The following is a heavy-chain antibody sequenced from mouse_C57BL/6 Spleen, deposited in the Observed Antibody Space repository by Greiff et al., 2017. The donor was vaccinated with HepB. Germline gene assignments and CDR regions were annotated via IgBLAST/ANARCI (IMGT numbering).Heavy chain of an antibody. D-gene: IGHD2-3*01. Sequence: VQLQQSGPELVKPGASVKIPCKASGYTFTDYNMDWVKQSHGKSLEWIGDINPNNGGTIYNQKFKGKATLTVDKSSSTAYMELRSLTSEDTAVYYCARSDGYNFAYWGQGTLVTVSA. CDR2: INPNNGGT. J-gene: IGHJ3*01. CDR3: ARSDGYNFAY. V-gene: IGHV1-18*01. CDR1: GYTFTDYN.